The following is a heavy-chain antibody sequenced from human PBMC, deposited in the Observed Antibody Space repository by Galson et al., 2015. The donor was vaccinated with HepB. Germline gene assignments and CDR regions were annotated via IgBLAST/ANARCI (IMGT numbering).Heavy chain of an antibody. V-gene: IGHV3-21*01. Sequence: SLRLSCAASGFTFSSYSINWVRQAPGKGLEWVSSISSSSSYIYYADSVKGRFTTSRDNAKNSVYLQMNSLRAEDTAVYYCARAIMMVYAGFDYWGQGTLVTVSS. CDR1: GFTFSSYS. J-gene: IGHJ4*02. CDR2: ISSSSSYI. D-gene: IGHD2-8*01. CDR3: ARAIMMVYAGFDY.